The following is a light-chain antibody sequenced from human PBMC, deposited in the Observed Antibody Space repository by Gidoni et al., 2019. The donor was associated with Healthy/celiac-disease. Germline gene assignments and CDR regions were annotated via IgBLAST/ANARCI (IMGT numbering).Light chain of an antibody. CDR2: GAS. J-gene: IGKJ1*01. CDR3: QQYNNWPWT. CDR1: QSVSSN. V-gene: IGKV3-15*01. Sequence: EIVMTQSPSTLSVSPGERATLSCRASQSVSSNLAWYQQKPGQAPTLLIYGASTRATGIPARFSGSGSGTEFTLTISSLQSEDFAVYYCQQYNNWPWTFXAXTKVXIK.